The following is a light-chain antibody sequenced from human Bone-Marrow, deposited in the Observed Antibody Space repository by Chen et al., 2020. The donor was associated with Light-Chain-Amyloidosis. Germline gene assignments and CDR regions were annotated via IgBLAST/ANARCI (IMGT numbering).Light chain of an antibody. V-gene: IGLV3-25*03. Sequence: SYDLTQPPSVSVSPGQTARIPCSGDDLPTKYAYWYQQKPGQAPVLVIHRDTERPSGISERFSGSSAETTATFAISGVQAEDEADYHCQSADSSGTYEVIFGGGTKLTGL. CDR1: DLPTKY. J-gene: IGLJ2*01. CDR2: RDT. CDR3: QSADSSGTYEVI.